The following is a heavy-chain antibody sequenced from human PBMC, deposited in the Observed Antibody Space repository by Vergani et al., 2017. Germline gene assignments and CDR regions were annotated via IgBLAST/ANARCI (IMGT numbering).Heavy chain of an antibody. V-gene: IGHV3-53*02. CDR2: IYADGDT. Sequence: QLVETGGALIQPGGSLRLSCAVSGLNVGTNSMNWVRQAPGKGLEWVSVIYADGDTSYADSVKGRFTVSRDASTNTVLLQMSSLRSEDTAVYYCARQSRDVFCTNGVCPLGYWGQGALVTVSS. D-gene: IGHD2-8*01. CDR1: GLNVGTNS. J-gene: IGHJ4*02. CDR3: ARQSRDVFCTNGVCPLGY.